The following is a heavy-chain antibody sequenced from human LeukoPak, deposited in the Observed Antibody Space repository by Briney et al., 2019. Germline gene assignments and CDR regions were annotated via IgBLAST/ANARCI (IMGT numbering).Heavy chain of an antibody. CDR1: GFTFSSYS. CDR2: ISGSGGST. Sequence: GGSLRLSCAASGFTFSSYSMSWVRQAPGKGLEWVSAISGSGGSTYYADSVKGRFTISRDNSKNTLYLQMNSLRAEDTAVYYCAREEVGATFFDYWGQGTLVTVSS. CDR3: AREEVGATFFDY. V-gene: IGHV3-23*01. J-gene: IGHJ4*02. D-gene: IGHD1-26*01.